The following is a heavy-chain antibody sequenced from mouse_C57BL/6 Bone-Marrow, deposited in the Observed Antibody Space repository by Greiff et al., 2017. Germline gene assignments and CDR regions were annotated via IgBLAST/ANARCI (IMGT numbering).Heavy chain of an antibody. J-gene: IGHJ4*01. CDR2: IYPGSGNT. V-gene: IGHV1-76*01. Sequence: QVQLQQSGAELVRPGASVKLSCKASGYTFTDYYINWVKQRPGQGLEWIARIYPGSGNTYYNEKFKGKATLTAEKSSSTAYMQLSSLTSEDSAVYFCASWGLLWLRRGGYYYAMDYWGQGTSVTVSS. CDR1: GYTFTDYY. D-gene: IGHD2-2*01. CDR3: ASWGLLWLRRGGYYYAMDY.